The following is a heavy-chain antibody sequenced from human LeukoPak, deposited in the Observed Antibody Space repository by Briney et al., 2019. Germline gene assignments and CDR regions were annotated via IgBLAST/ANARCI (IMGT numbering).Heavy chain of an antibody. CDR3: ARGDRSSWFNFDY. V-gene: IGHV3-33*01. D-gene: IGHD6-13*01. Sequence: GGSLRLSCAASGFTFSSYVMHWVRQAPGKGLEWVAVTWYDGTNKYFADSVRGRFSISRDNSKTTLYLQMNSLRGEDTAAYYCARGDRSSWFNFDYWGQGTLVTVSS. J-gene: IGHJ4*02. CDR2: TWYDGTNK. CDR1: GFTFSSYV.